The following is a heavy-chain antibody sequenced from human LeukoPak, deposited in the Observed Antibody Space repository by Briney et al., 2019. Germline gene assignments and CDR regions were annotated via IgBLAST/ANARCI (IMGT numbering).Heavy chain of an antibody. J-gene: IGHJ4*02. CDR3: ATYSSWYGNVDY. CDR2: IYHSGST. Sequence: SETLSLTCAVSGGSISSSNWWSWVRQPPGKGLEWIGEIYHSGSTNYNPSLKSRVTISVDKSKNQFSLKLSSVTAADAAVYYCATYSSWYGNVDYWGQGTLVTVSS. V-gene: IGHV4-4*02. D-gene: IGHD6-13*01. CDR1: GGSISSSNW.